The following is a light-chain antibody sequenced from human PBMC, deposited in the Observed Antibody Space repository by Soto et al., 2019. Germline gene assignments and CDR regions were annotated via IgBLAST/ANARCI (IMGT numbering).Light chain of an antibody. CDR1: ESISRH. CDR3: QQSYSTLSIS. Sequence: DFPMTESPSSLSASVGDRVTITCRASESISRHLNWYQQKPGKAPNLLIYAASTLQNGVPSRFSGSGSGTDFTLTISSLQPEDFATYYCQQSYSTLSISFGQGTRLEIK. CDR2: AAS. J-gene: IGKJ5*01. V-gene: IGKV1-39*01.